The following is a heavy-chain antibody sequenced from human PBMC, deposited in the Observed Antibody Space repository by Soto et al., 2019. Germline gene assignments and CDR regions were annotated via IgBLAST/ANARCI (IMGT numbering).Heavy chain of an antibody. V-gene: IGHV3-30-3*01. CDR1: GFTFNTDT. J-gene: IGHJ4*02. D-gene: IGHD3-22*01. Sequence: QLVESGGGVVQPGRSLRLSCAASGFTFNTDTMHWVRQAPGKGLEWVALISDDGSNKHYADSVKGRFSISRDNSKNTLYLQLNSLRPEDTAVYYCAREAIYYDTSGFFLYYFDYWGQGSLVTVSS. CDR3: AREAIYYDTSGFFLYYFDY. CDR2: ISDDGSNK.